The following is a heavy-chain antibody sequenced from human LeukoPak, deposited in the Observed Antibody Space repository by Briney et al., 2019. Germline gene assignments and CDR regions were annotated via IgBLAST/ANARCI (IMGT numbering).Heavy chain of an antibody. CDR3: ARARDFWSGSFDY. V-gene: IGHV4-61*08. J-gene: IGHJ4*02. CDR2: IYYSGST. D-gene: IGHD3-3*01. Sequence: PSETLSLTCTVSGGSISSSGYYWSWIRQPPGKGLEWIGYIYYSGSTNYNPSLKSRVTISVDTSKNQFSLKLSSVTAADTAVYYCARARDFWSGSFDYWGQGTLVTVSS. CDR1: GGSISSSGYY.